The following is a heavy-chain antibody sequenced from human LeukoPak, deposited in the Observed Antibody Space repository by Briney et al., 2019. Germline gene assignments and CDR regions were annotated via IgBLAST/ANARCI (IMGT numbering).Heavy chain of an antibody. D-gene: IGHD3-22*01. CDR2: IYYSGST. V-gene: IGHV4-39*07. J-gene: IGHJ3*02. CDR1: GGSITGYS. Sequence: SETLSLTCSVSGGSITGYSWSWIRQPPGKGLEWIGSIYYSGSTYYNPSLKSRVTISVDTSKNQFSLKLSSVTAADTAVYYCASPEYYYDSSGYPNDAFDIWGQGTMVTVSS. CDR3: ASPEYYYDSSGYPNDAFDI.